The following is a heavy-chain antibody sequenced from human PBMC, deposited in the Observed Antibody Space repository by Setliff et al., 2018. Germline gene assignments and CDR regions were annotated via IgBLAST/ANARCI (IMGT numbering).Heavy chain of an antibody. CDR3: ARFRRGVALGWFDP. CDR2: IYYSGST. CDR1: GGSISSSSYY. D-gene: IGHD3-10*01. J-gene: IGHJ5*02. Sequence: PSETLSLTCTVSGGSISSSSYYWGWIRQPPGKGLEWIGIIYYSGSTYYNPSLKSLVTISVDTSKNQFSLKLSSVTAADTAVYYCARFRRGVALGWFDPWGQGTLVTVSS. V-gene: IGHV4-39*07.